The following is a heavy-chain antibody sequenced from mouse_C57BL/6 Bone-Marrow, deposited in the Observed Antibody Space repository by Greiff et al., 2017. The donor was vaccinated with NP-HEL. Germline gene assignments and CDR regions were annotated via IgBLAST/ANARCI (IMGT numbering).Heavy chain of an antibody. D-gene: IGHD1-1*01. CDR1: GFTFSSYA. V-gene: IGHV5-4*03. Sequence: EVKVVESGGGLVKPGGSLKLSCAASGFTFSSYAMSWVRQTPEKRLEWVATISDGGSYTYYPDNVKGRFTISRDNAKNNLYLQMSHLKSEDTAMYYCARGHYYGSSRFAYWGQGTLVTVSA. CDR2: ISDGGSYT. CDR3: ARGHYYGSSRFAY. J-gene: IGHJ3*01.